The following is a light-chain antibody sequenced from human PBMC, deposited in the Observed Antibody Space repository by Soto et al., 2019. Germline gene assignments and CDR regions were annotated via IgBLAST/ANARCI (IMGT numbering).Light chain of an antibody. CDR3: ALYVGGGIRV. Sequence: QAVVTQEPSFSVSPGGTVTLTCGLSSGSVSTTHYPTWFHQTPGQAPRTVIYNTNSRSSGVPDRFSGSILANKAALTIAGARADDDGDYYCALYVGGGIRVFGGGTKLTVL. J-gene: IGLJ3*02. CDR1: SGSVSTTHY. CDR2: NTN. V-gene: IGLV8-61*01.